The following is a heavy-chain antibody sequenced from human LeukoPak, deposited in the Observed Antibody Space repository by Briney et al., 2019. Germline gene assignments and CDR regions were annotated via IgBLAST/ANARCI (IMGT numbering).Heavy chain of an antibody. J-gene: IGHJ6*02. D-gene: IGHD2-2*01. CDR3: AKDRGYCSSTSCHYYYGMDV. V-gene: IGHV3-9*01. Sequence: GGSLRLSCAASGFTFDDYAMHWVRQAPGKGLEWVSGISWNSGSIGYADSVKGRFTISRDNAKNSLYLQMNSLRTEDTALYYCAKDRGYCSSTSCHYYYGMDVWGQGTTVTVSS. CDR2: ISWNSGSI. CDR1: GFTFDDYA.